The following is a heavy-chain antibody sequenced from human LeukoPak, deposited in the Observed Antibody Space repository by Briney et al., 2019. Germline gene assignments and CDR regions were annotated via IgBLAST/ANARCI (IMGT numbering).Heavy chain of an antibody. J-gene: IGHJ4*02. CDR1: GGSISSGSYY. CDR2: IYTSGST. CDR3: ARDGYCSGGSCSFDY. V-gene: IGHV4-61*02. Sequence: PSQTLSLTCTVSGGSISSGSYYWGWIRQPAGKGLEWIVRIYTSGSTNYNPSLKSRFTISVDTSKNQCSLKLSSVTAADTAVYYCARDGYCSGGSCSFDYWGQGTLVTVSS. D-gene: IGHD2-15*01.